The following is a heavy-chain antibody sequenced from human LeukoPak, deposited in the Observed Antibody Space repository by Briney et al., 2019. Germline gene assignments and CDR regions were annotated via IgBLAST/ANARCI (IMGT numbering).Heavy chain of an antibody. CDR3: VRGSNGWSGFDF. V-gene: IGHV3-74*01. J-gene: IGHJ4*02. D-gene: IGHD6-19*01. Sequence: PGGSLRLSCAASGFTFSNYWMYWVRQAPGKGLVWVPRIKYDGTSTDYADSVKGRFTISRDNAKNTLYLQMNSLRAEDTAIYYCVRGSNGWSGFDFWGQGTLVTVSS. CDR2: IKYDGTST. CDR1: GFTFSNYW.